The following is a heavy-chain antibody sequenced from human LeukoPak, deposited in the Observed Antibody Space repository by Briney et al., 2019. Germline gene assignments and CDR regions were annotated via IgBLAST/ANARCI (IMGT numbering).Heavy chain of an antibody. CDR3: ARDSRHHRFLYWDWFDP. CDR2: ISSRSIYI. Sequence: GGSLRLSCAASGFTFSRFSMNWVRQAPGEGLEWVSSISSRSIYIHYADSVKGRFTISRDNVKNSLFLQMNSLRAEDTAVYYCARDSRHHRFLYWDWFDPWGQGTLVTVSS. CDR1: GFTFSRFS. V-gene: IGHV3-21*01. J-gene: IGHJ5*02. D-gene: IGHD1-26*01.